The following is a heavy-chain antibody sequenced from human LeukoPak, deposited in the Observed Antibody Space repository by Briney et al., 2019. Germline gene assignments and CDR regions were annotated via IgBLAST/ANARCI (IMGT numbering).Heavy chain of an antibody. CDR2: IYTSGST. CDR3: ARVGVYDYVWGSYRQNHWYFDL. CDR1: GGSISSYY. Sequence: PSETLSLTCTVSGGSISSYYWSWLRQPAGKGLEWIGRIYTSGSTNYNPSLKSRVTMSVDTSKNQFSLKLSSVTAADTAVYYCARVGVYDYVWGSYRQNHWYFDLWGRGTLVTVSS. V-gene: IGHV4-4*07. J-gene: IGHJ2*01. D-gene: IGHD3-16*02.